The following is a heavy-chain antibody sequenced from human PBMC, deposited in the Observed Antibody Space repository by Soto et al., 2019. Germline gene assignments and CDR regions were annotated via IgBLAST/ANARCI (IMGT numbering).Heavy chain of an antibody. Sequence: QVQLVESGGGVVQPGRSLRLTCAASGFIFSGSGMHWVRQAPGKGLEWVALVSNDGIRKYYGDSVKGRFTISRDNAENPLYLQMHSLRAEDTAVYYCARWVGGSMYDNSGKYDSWGQGTLVTVSS. CDR2: VSNDGIRK. J-gene: IGHJ5*01. CDR1: GFIFSGSG. V-gene: IGHV3-30*03. D-gene: IGHD3-22*01. CDR3: ARWVGGSMYDNSGKYDS.